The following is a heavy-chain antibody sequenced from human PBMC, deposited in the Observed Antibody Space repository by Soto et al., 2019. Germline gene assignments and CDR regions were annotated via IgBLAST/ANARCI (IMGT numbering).Heavy chain of an antibody. CDR2: IYHSGST. J-gene: IGHJ4*02. CDR3: ARGRGSPSWLRFIIDY. D-gene: IGHD5-12*01. Sequence: GTLSLTCAVSGGSIISSNWWSWVRQPPGKGLEWIGEIYHSGSTNYNPSLKSRVTISVDTSKNQFSLKLSSVTAADTAVYYCARGRGSPSWLRFIIDYWGQGTLVTVSS. CDR1: GGSIISSNW. V-gene: IGHV4-4*02.